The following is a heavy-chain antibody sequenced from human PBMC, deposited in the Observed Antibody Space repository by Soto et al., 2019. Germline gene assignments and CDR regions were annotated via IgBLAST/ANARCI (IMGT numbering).Heavy chain of an antibody. Sequence: GGSLRLSCAASGFNFRKFAMSWVRQAPGKGLEWVSGMSERSGPPLYADSVKGRFTISRDNSKSTLYLEMNNLRPEDTAVHYCARGLGYCSSTSCYIWFDYWGQGTLVTVSS. J-gene: IGHJ4*02. D-gene: IGHD2-2*02. CDR1: GFNFRKFA. V-gene: IGHV3-23*01. CDR3: ARGLGYCSSTSCYIWFDY. CDR2: MSERSGPP.